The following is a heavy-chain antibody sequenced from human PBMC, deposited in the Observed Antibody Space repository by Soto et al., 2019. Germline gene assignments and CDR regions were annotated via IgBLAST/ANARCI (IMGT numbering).Heavy chain of an antibody. CDR2: IIPIFGTA. CDR1: GGTFSSYA. CDR3: ARVSDGYLAY. J-gene: IGHJ4*02. V-gene: IGHV1-69*13. Sequence: GASVKVSCKASGGTFSSYAISWVRQAPGQGLEWMGGIIPIFGTANYAQKFQGRVTITADESTSTAYMELGCLRSEDTAVYYCARVSDGYLAYWGQGTLVPVSS.